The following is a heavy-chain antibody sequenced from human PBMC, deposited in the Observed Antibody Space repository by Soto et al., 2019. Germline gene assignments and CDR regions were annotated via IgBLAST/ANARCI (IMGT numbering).Heavy chain of an antibody. Sequence: ASVKVSCKASGYTFTSYGISWVRQAPGQGLEWMGWISAYNGNTNYAQKLQGRVTMTTDTSTSTAYIELRSLRSDDTAVYYCARDSASGWYLKNDYWGQGTLVTVSS. V-gene: IGHV1-18*01. CDR2: ISAYNGNT. D-gene: IGHD6-19*01. J-gene: IGHJ4*02. CDR1: GYTFTSYG. CDR3: ARDSASGWYLKNDY.